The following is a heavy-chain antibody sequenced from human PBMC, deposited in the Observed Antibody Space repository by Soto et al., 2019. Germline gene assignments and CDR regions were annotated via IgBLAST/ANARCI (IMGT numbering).Heavy chain of an antibody. V-gene: IGHV3-30*18. J-gene: IGHJ6*02. CDR3: AKDSGEPRRHNFLYYGLEV. CDR2: ISYDEIYK. D-gene: IGHD1-20*01. Sequence: PGGSLRLSWAASGFTFTSHAMHWVRQTPGKEQGRGAAISYDEIYKKYTSCAKGRLTGSRDNVKNTLSLQMNSLRPEVTAVYYCAKDSGEPRRHNFLYYGLEVWGQGTTVTAS. CDR1: GFTFTSHA.